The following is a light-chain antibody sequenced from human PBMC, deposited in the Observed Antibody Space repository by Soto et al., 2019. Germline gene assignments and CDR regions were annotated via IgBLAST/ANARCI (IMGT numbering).Light chain of an antibody. CDR3: QQRSNWPHT. CDR1: QTINIY. V-gene: IGKV3-11*01. J-gene: IGKJ4*01. Sequence: EIVLTQSPATLSLSPGERVTLSCRASQTINIYLAWYQQKPGQAPRLLIYDASNRATGIPARFSGSGSGTDFTLTISNLEPEDFAVYYCQQRSNWPHTFGGGTKVEIK. CDR2: DAS.